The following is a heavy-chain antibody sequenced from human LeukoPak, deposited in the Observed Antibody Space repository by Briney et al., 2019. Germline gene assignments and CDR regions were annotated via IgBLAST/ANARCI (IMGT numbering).Heavy chain of an antibody. D-gene: IGHD3-10*01. Sequence: PGGSLRLSCAASGFTLSSYAMHWVRQAPGKGLEWVAVISYDGSNKYYADSVKGRFTISRDNSKNTLYLQMNSLRAEDTAVYYCARFDEGFDYWGQGTLVTVSS. CDR1: GFTLSSYA. CDR2: ISYDGSNK. J-gene: IGHJ4*02. CDR3: ARFDEGFDY. V-gene: IGHV3-30-3*01.